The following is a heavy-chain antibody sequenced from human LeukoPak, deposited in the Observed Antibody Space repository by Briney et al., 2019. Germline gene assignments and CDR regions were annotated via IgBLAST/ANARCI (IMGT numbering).Heavy chain of an antibody. Sequence: GGSLRLSCAASGFSFSSYEMNWVRQAPGKGLEWVSYISSCGSAIYSAASVKGRSTISRDNAKNSLYLQMNSLRAEDTAVYYCARGQYCTNGVCTDYWYFDLWGRGTLVTVSS. J-gene: IGHJ2*01. CDR3: ARGQYCTNGVCTDYWYFDL. V-gene: IGHV3-48*03. CDR1: GFSFSSYE. CDR2: ISSCGSAI. D-gene: IGHD2-8*01.